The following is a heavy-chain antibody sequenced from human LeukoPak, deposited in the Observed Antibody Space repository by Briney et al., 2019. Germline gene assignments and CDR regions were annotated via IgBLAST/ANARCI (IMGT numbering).Heavy chain of an antibody. CDR1: GFTFSSYG. J-gene: IGHJ4*02. D-gene: IGHD3-3*01. CDR2: IRYDGSNK. V-gene: IGHV3-30*02. Sequence: GVLRLSCAASGFTFSSYGMHWVRQAPGKGLEWVAFIRYDGSNKYYADSVKGRFTISRDNAKNSLYLQMNSLRAEDTAVYYCARANPDTILGSLDYWGQGTLVTVSS. CDR3: ARANPDTILGSLDY.